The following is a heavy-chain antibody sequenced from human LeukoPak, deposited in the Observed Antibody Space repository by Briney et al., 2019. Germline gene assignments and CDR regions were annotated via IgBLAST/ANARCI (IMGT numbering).Heavy chain of an antibody. J-gene: IGHJ6*03. CDR2: IYYSGST. CDR3: ARFRDTGYYMDV. CDR1: GGSISSYY. Sequence: SETLSLTCTVSGGSISSYYWSWIRQPPGKGLEWIGYIYYSGSTNYNPSLKSRVTISVDTSKNQFSLKLSSVTAADTAVYYCARFRDTGYYMDVWGKGTTVTVSS. V-gene: IGHV4-59*08.